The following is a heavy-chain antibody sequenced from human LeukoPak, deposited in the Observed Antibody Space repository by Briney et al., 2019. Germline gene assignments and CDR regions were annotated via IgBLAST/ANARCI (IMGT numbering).Heavy chain of an antibody. CDR3: ARGGQGYCSGGSCYNWFDP. CDR1: GGSFSGYY. V-gene: IGHV4-34*01. Sequence: ASETLSLTCAVYGGSFSGYYWSWIRQPPGKGLEWIGEINHSGSTNYNPSLKSRVTISVDTSENQFSLKLSSVTAADTAVYYCARGGQGYCSGGSCYNWFDPWGQGTLVTVSS. J-gene: IGHJ5*02. D-gene: IGHD2-15*01. CDR2: INHSGST.